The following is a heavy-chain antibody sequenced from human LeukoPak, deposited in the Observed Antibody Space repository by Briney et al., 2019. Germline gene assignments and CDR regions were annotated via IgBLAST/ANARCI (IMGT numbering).Heavy chain of an antibody. D-gene: IGHD6-13*01. Sequence: ASVKVSCKASGYTYTSYGISWVRQAPGQGLEWMGWISAYNGNTNYAQKLQGRVTMTTDTSTSTAYMELRSLRSDDTAVYYCARDNGIAAAGYTDYWGQGTLVTVSS. V-gene: IGHV1-18*01. J-gene: IGHJ4*02. CDR1: GYTYTSYG. CDR3: ARDNGIAAAGYTDY. CDR2: ISAYNGNT.